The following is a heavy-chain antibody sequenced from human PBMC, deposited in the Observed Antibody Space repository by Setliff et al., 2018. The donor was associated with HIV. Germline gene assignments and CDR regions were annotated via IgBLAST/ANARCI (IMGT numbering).Heavy chain of an antibody. CDR3: ASTGYSSGWSFDY. V-gene: IGHV4-39*07. Sequence: SETLSLTCNVSGGSFIGSSFQSTWIRQAPGRGLEWIGSIYYSGSTYYNPSPKSRVTISVDTSKNQFSLKLSSVTAADTAVDYCASTGYSSGWSFDYWGQGTLVTVSS. CDR2: IYYSGST. D-gene: IGHD6-19*01. CDR1: GGSFIGSSFQ. J-gene: IGHJ4*02.